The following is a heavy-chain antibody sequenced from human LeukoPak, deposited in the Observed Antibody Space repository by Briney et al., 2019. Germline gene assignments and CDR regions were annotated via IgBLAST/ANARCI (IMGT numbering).Heavy chain of an antibody. CDR3: ARVGPGADPPHFDY. D-gene: IGHD1-26*01. J-gene: IGHJ4*02. CDR1: GGSISSYY. Sequence: PSETLSLTCTVSGGSISSYYWSWIRQPPGKGLEWIGYIYYSGSTNYNPSLKSRVTISVDTSKNQSSLKLSSVTAADTAVYYCARVGPGADPPHFDYWGQGTLVTVSS. V-gene: IGHV4-59*01. CDR2: IYYSGST.